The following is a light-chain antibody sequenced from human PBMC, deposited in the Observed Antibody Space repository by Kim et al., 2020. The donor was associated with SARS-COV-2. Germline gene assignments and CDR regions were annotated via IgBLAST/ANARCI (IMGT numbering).Light chain of an antibody. Sequence: SVALGQPASVTCGGNNIGSKNVHWYQQKPGQAPVLVIYRDNDRPSGIPERFSGSNSGNTATLTISRAQAGDEADYYCQVWDSNSYVFGTGTKVTVL. CDR3: QVWDSNSYV. CDR1: NIGSKN. J-gene: IGLJ1*01. CDR2: RDN. V-gene: IGLV3-9*01.